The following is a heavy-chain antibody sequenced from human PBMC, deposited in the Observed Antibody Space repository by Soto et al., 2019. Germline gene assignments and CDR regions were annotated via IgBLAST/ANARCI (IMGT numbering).Heavy chain of an antibody. J-gene: IGHJ6*02. CDR3: ERAPRGALPWYGLDV. CDR2: ISTGSGYT. CDR1: GFTFSDHY. V-gene: IGHV3-11*03. Sequence: GGFLRLSCAASGFTFSDHYMTWIRQAPGKGLEWVSYISTGSGYTNYADSVRGRFTISRDNAKNSLHLQMNSLRAEDTAVYSCERAPRGALPWYGLDVWGQGTTVTVSS.